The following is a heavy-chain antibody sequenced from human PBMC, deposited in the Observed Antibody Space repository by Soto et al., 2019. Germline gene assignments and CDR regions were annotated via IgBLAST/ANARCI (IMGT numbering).Heavy chain of an antibody. J-gene: IGHJ4*02. V-gene: IGHV3-7*03. D-gene: IGHD2-2*01. CDR3: ARAMAYQLLFWDY. CDR2: IKQDGSEK. CDR1: GFTFSSYW. Sequence: PGGSLRLSCAASGFTFSSYWMSWVRQAPGKGLEWVANIKQDGSEKYYVDSVEGRFTISRDNAKNSLYLQMNSLRAEDTAVYYCARAMAYQLLFWDYWGQGTLVTVSS.